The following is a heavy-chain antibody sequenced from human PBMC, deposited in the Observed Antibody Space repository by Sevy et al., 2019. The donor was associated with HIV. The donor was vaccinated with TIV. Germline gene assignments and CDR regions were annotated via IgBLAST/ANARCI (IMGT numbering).Heavy chain of an antibody. J-gene: IGHJ4*02. Sequence: GGSLRLSCAASGFIFRNYAVHWVRQAPGKGLEWLARISHDTTVKYYADSLKGRFTISRDNSKNTLYLQMNSLRHEDTAVYHCARDADWSLNYWGQGTLVTVSS. D-gene: IGHD3-9*01. CDR1: GFIFRNYA. CDR3: ARDADWSLNY. V-gene: IGHV3-30*04. CDR2: ISHDTTVK.